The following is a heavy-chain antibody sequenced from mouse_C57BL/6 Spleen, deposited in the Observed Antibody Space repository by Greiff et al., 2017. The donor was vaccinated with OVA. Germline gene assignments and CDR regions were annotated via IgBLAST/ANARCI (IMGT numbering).Heavy chain of an antibody. CDR1: GYSITSGYY. J-gene: IGHJ1*03. CDR2: ISYDGSN. D-gene: IGHD2-1*01. V-gene: IGHV3-6*01. CDR3: ARRGNYWYFDV. Sequence: EVKLVESGPGLVKPSQSLSLTCSVTGYSITSGYYWNWIRQFPGNKLEWMGYISYDGSNNYNPSLKNRISITRDTSKNQFFLKLNSVTTEDTASYYCARRGNYWYFDVWGTGTTVTVSS.